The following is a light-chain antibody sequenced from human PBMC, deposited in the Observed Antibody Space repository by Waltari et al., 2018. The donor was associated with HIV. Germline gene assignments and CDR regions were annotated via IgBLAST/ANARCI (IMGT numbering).Light chain of an antibody. J-gene: IGLJ2*01. Sequence: QSVLTQPPSASGTPGQRVTISCSGSGSNIGSNYVYWYQHLPGTAPKLLIYRNNQRPSGVPDRFSGSKSGTSASLAISGLRSEDEADYYCAAWDDSLLFGGGTKLTVL. CDR3: AAWDDSLL. CDR1: GSNIGSNY. V-gene: IGLV1-47*01. CDR2: RNN.